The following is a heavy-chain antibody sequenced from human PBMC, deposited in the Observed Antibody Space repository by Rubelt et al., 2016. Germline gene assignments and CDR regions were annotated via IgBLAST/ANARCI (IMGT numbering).Heavy chain of an antibody. V-gene: IGHV1-2*02. D-gene: IGHD3-9*01. CDR1: GYTFTGYY. J-gene: IGHJ3*02. CDR2: INPNSGGT. Sequence: QVQLVQSGAEVKKPGASVKVSCKASGYTFTGYYMHWVRQAPGQGLEWMGWINPNSGGTNYAQKFQGRVTMTRDTSISTAYMELSRLRYDETAVYYCARGLYDILTGSNAFDIWGQGTMVTVSS. CDR3: ARGLYDILTGSNAFDI.